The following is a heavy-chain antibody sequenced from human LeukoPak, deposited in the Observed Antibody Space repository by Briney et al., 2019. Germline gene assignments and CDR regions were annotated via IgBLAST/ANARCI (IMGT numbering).Heavy chain of an antibody. V-gene: IGHV4-61*01. J-gene: IGHJ4*02. CDR2: IYHSGDS. D-gene: IGHD3-10*01. CDR1: GGSVSSGTYY. Sequence: SETLSLTCTVSGGSVSSGTYYWSWIRQPPGKGLEWIGYIYHSGDSYYNPSLKSRVSMSIDTSKNQFYLKLSSVTAADTAVYYCAPYYSPVNFAYWGQGTLVTVSS. CDR3: APYYSPVNFAY.